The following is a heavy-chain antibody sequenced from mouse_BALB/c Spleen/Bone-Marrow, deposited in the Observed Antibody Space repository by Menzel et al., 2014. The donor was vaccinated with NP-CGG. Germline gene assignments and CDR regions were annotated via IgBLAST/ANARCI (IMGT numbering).Heavy chain of an antibody. J-gene: IGHJ2*01. CDR3: ARQGYYGYSVY. Sequence: EVQLQESGGGLVQPGGSLKLSCAASGFDFSRYWMSWVRQAPEKGLEWIGEINPDSSTINYTPSLKDKFIISRDNAKNTLYLQMRKVRSEDTALYYCARQGYYGYSVYWGPATTLTVSS. D-gene: IGHD1-2*01. CDR1: GFDFSRYW. V-gene: IGHV4-1*02. CDR2: INPDSSTI.